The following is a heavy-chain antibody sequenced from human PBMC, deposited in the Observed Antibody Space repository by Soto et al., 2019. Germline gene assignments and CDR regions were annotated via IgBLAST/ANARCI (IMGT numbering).Heavy chain of an antibody. CDR2: IHYSGKT. CDR3: ARGRVVVVAARHYNWFDP. D-gene: IGHD2-15*01. J-gene: IGHJ5*02. CDR1: GDSISRGGFS. Sequence: SETLSLTCTDSGDSISRGGFSWSWIRQPPGKGLEWVGYIHYSGKTFYNPSLKSRVIISVDRSKKQFSLKLSSVTAADTAVYYCARGRVVVVAARHYNWFDPWGQGTVVT. V-gene: IGHV4-30-2*01.